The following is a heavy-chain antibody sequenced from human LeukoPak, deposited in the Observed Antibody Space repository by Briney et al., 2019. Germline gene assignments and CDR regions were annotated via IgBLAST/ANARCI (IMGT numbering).Heavy chain of an antibody. J-gene: IGHJ4*02. CDR2: ISSSSTYI. V-gene: IGHV3-21*01. Sequence: GGSLRLSCAASGFTFSSYAMNWVRQAPGKGLEWVSSISSSSTYIYYADSVKGRFTISRDNAKNSLYLQMNSLRAEDTAVYYCARDLSRSGSYFGRAHFDYWGQGTLVTVSS. D-gene: IGHD1-26*01. CDR3: ARDLSRSGSYFGRAHFDY. CDR1: GFTFSSYA.